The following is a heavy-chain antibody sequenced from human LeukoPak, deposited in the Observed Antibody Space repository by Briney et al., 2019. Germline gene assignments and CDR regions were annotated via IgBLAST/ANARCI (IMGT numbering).Heavy chain of an antibody. Sequence: GGSLRLSCPASGITVSTNYMSWVRQAPGKGLEWVSIIYSGGATCYADSVKGRFTISRENSKNTLWLQMNSLRAEDTAVYYCARLHYDVLTGPFDYWGQGTLVTVSS. D-gene: IGHD3-9*01. CDR3: ARLHYDVLTGPFDY. V-gene: IGHV3-66*04. CDR1: GITVSTNY. CDR2: IYSGGAT. J-gene: IGHJ4*02.